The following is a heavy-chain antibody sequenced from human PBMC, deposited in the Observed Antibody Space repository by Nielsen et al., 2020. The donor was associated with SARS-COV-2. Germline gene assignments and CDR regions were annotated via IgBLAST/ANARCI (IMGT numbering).Heavy chain of an antibody. V-gene: IGHV1-46*01. CDR2: INPSGGST. Sequence: ASVKVSCKASGYTFTSYYMHWVRQAPGQGLEWMGIINPSGGSTSYAQKFQGRVTMTEDTSTDTAYMELSSLRSEDTAVYYCATGGAYSPDAFDIWGQGTMVTVSS. D-gene: IGHD4-11*01. CDR1: GYTFTSYY. J-gene: IGHJ3*02. CDR3: ATGGAYSPDAFDI.